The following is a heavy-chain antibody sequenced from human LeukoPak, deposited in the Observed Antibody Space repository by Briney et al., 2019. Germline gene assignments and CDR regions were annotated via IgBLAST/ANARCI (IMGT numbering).Heavy chain of an antibody. CDR2: ISSSSSYI. Sequence: PGGSLRLSCAASGFTFSSYSMNWVRQAPGKGLEWVSSISSSSSYIYYADSVKGRFTISRDNAKNSLYLQMNSLRAEDTAVYYCARTMVRGVMEAFDIWGQGTMVTVSS. J-gene: IGHJ3*02. CDR3: ARTMVRGVMEAFDI. CDR1: GFTFSSYS. V-gene: IGHV3-21*01. D-gene: IGHD3-10*01.